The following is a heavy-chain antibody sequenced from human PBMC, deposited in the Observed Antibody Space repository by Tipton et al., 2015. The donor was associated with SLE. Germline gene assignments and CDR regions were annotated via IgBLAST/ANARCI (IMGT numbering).Heavy chain of an antibody. CDR2: VHYSGTT. CDR3: AGTLDTTMGPFDC. J-gene: IGHJ4*02. Sequence: TLSLTCNVSSGSITSYYWNWIRQFPGKGLEWIGNVHYSGTTNDNPSLKSRVTLSVDTSKNQFSLRLNSVTAADTAVYYCAGTLDTTMGPFDCWGQGTLVTVSS. CDR1: SGSITSYY. D-gene: IGHD5-18*01. V-gene: IGHV4-59*12.